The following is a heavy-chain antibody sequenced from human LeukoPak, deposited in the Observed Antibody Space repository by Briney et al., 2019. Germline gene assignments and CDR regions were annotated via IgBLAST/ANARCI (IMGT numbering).Heavy chain of an antibody. CDR1: GFTFSTYA. V-gene: IGHV3-64*04. D-gene: IGHD3-22*01. CDR3: ARDLIHRSGEANY. J-gene: IGHJ4*02. Sequence: GGSLRLSCSASGFTFSTYAMHWVRQAPGKGLEYVSGISSNGGSTYYADSVKGRFTISRDNAKNSLYLQMNSLRAEDTAVYYCARDLIHRSGEANYWGQGTLVTVSS. CDR2: ISSNGGST.